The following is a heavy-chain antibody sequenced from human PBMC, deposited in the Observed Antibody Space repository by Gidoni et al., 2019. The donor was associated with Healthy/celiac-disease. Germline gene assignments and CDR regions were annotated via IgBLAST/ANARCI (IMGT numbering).Heavy chain of an antibody. CDR3: DSSGSAFDI. J-gene: IGHJ3*02. D-gene: IGHD3-22*01. V-gene: IGHV4-39*01. CDR2: ST. Sequence: STYYNPSLKSRVTISVDTSKNQFSLKLSSVTAADTAVYYCDSSGSAFDIWGQGTMVTVSS.